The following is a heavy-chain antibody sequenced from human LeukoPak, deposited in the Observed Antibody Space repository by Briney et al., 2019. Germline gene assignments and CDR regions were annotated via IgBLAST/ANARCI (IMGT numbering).Heavy chain of an antibody. CDR2: ISGGGSTI. D-gene: IGHD3-10*01. CDR1: GFVFSNFG. Sequence: PGGSLRLSCAASGFVFSNFGMHWARQAPGKGLEWVSYISGGGSTIYYADSVKGRFTISRDNAENSLYLQMNSLRAEDTAVYYCARGFGELYYFDYWGQGTLVTVSS. V-gene: IGHV3-48*04. J-gene: IGHJ4*02. CDR3: ARGFGELYYFDY.